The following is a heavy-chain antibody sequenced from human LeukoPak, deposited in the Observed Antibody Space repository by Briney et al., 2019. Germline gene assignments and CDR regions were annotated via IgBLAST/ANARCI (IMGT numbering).Heavy chain of an antibody. Sequence: GGSLRLSCAASGFTFSSYAMSWVRQAPGKGLEWGSAISWSGGSTYYADSVKGRFTISRDNSKNTLYLQMNSLRAEDTAVYYCAKAPRGLLLWFGEKAFDIWGQGTMVTVSS. V-gene: IGHV3-23*01. D-gene: IGHD3-10*01. CDR3: AKAPRGLLLWFGEKAFDI. CDR1: GFTFSSYA. CDR2: ISWSGGST. J-gene: IGHJ3*02.